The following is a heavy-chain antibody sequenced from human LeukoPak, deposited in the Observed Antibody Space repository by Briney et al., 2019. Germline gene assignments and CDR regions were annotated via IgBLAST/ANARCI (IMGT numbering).Heavy chain of an antibody. CDR1: GGSISSYH. CDR2: ILTSGST. D-gene: IGHD1-26*01. Sequence: PSETLSLTCTVSGGSISSYHWSWVRQPPGKGLEWIGYILTSGSTNYNPSLKSRVSISVDTSKNQFSLKLSSVTAEDTAVYHCARVRVSGSYLYYFDNWGQGTLVTVSS. V-gene: IGHV4-4*09. CDR3: ARVRVSGSYLYYFDN. J-gene: IGHJ4*02.